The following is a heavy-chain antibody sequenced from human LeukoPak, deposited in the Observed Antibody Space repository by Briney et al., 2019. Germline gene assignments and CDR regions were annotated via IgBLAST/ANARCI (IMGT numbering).Heavy chain of an antibody. J-gene: IGHJ4*02. Sequence: KPSETLSLTCTVSGGSISSGGYYWSWIRQHPGKGLEWIGYIYYSGSTYYNPSLKSRVTISVDTSKNQFSLKLSSVTAADTAVYYCVRGPDYYDSSGYHWGQGTLVTVSS. V-gene: IGHV4-31*03. CDR2: IYYSGST. CDR3: VRGPDYYDSSGYH. D-gene: IGHD3-22*01. CDR1: GGSISSGGYY.